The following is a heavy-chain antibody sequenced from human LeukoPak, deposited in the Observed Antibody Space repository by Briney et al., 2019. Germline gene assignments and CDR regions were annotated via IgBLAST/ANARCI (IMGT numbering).Heavy chain of an antibody. CDR3: ASRLRSTGTTV. D-gene: IGHD1-1*01. Sequence: SQILSLTCTVSGGSISSGDYYWSWIRQPPGKGLEWIGYIYYSGSTYYNPSLKSRVTISVDTSKNQFSLKLSSVTAADTAVYYCASRLRSTGTTVWGKGTTVTVSS. J-gene: IGHJ6*04. CDR1: GGSISSGDYY. V-gene: IGHV4-30-4*01. CDR2: IYYSGST.